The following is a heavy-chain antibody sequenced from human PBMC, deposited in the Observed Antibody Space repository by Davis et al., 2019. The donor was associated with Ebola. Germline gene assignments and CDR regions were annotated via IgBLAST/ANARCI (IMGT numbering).Heavy chain of an antibody. J-gene: IGHJ3*02. Sequence: PGGSLRLSCAASGFTFSSYAMSWVRQAPGKGLEWVSAISGSGGSTYYADSVKGRFTIFRDNSKNTQYLQMNSLRAEDTAIYYCAKDKNYDFWSGYPHDAFDIWGQGTMVTASS. CDR1: GFTFSSYA. CDR2: ISGSGGST. CDR3: AKDKNYDFWSGYPHDAFDI. D-gene: IGHD3-3*01. V-gene: IGHV3-23*01.